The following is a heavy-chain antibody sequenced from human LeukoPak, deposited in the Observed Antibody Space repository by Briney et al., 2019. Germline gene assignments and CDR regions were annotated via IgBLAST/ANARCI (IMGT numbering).Heavy chain of an antibody. CDR2: IIPILGIA. V-gene: IGHV1-69*04. CDR1: GYTFTAYY. J-gene: IGHJ3*02. D-gene: IGHD2-15*01. CDR3: ARVYCSGGSCPDAFDI. Sequence: ASVKVSCKASGYTFTAYYMHWVRQAPGQGLEWMGRIIPILGIANYAQKFQGRVTITADKSTSTAYMELSSLRSEDTAVYYCARVYCSGGSCPDAFDIWGQGTMVTVSS.